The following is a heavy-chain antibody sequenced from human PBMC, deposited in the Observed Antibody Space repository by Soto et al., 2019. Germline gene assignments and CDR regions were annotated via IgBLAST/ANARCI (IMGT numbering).Heavy chain of an antibody. D-gene: IGHD3-22*01. Sequence: PSETLSLTCAVSGGSFSDFSWTWIRQPPGKGLEWIGEINESGSTNYTPSLERRVTISRDTSNNRFSLKLSAVTAADTAVYYCARGSHKLPSYDRSGFYHYVDYWGQGSLVTVSS. CDR1: GGSFSDFS. V-gene: IGHV4-34*01. J-gene: IGHJ4*02. CDR2: INESGST. CDR3: ARGSHKLPSYDRSGFYHYVDY.